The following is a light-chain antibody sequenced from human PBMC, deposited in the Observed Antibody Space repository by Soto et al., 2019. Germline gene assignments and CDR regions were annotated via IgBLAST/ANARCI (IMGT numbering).Light chain of an antibody. CDR1: QSSSSY. CDR3: QQYNNLPRT. J-gene: IGKJ1*01. CDR2: GAS. Sequence: ETVLTQSPGTLSLSPGERATLSCRASQSSSSYLTWYQQKPGQAPRLLIYGASTRATGIPARFSGSGSGTEFTLIISILQFEDFAFYYCQQYNNLPRTFGQGINLDIK. V-gene: IGKV3-15*01.